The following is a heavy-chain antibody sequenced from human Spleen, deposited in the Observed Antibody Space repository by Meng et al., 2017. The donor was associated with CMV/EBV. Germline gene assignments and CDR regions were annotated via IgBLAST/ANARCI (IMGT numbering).Heavy chain of an antibody. CDR3: ASSWGGYHIY. Sequence: GSLKISCAASGFTFNTYTMHWVRQAPGKGLEWVSSISTTSSYIYYADSVKGRFTISRDNAKNSLYLQMNSLRAEDTALYYCASSWGGYHIYWGQGARVTVSS. V-gene: IGHV3-21*04. D-gene: IGHD3-3*01. CDR1: GFTFNTYT. J-gene: IGHJ4*02. CDR2: ISTTSSYI.